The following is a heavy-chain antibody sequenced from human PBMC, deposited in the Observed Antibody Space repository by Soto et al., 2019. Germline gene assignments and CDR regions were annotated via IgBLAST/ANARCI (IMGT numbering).Heavy chain of an antibody. V-gene: IGHV3-23*01. Sequence: EVQLLESGGGVGQPGGSLRLSCEGSDVIFSDYAMSWVRLAPGKGLELVSGISGSGESSFYADSVKGRFTITRDNSKKTLWMQMNSLRGEDTAIYYCARGQGDLMSWVGELRALEAFDVWGQGTKVIV. CDR2: ISGSGESS. J-gene: IGHJ3*01. D-gene: IGHD3-10*01. CDR1: DVIFSDYA. CDR3: ARGQGDLMSWVGELRALEAFDV.